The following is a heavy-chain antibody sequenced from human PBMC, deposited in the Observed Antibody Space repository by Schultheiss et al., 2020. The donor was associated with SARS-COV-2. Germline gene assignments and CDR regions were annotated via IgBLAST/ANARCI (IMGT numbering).Heavy chain of an antibody. V-gene: IGHV5-10-1*01. CDR1: GYSFTSYW. D-gene: IGHD2-15*01. CDR2: IDPSDSYT. Sequence: GESLKISCKGSGYSFTSYWISWVRQMPGKGLEWMGRIDPSDSYTNYSPSFQGHVTISADKSISTAYLQWSSLKASDTAMYYCARHEKGISQHDYWGQGTLVTVSS. J-gene: IGHJ4*02. CDR3: ARHEKGISQHDY.